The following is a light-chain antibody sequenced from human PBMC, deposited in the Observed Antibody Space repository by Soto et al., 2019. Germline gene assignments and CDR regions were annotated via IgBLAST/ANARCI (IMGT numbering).Light chain of an antibody. CDR1: QSISSY. V-gene: IGKV1-39*01. CDR2: AAS. J-gene: IGKJ3*01. Sequence: DIQMPQSPSSLSASVGDRFTITCRASQSISSYLNWYQQKPGKAPKSLIYAASSLQSGVPSRFSGSGSGTDFTLTISSLEPEDFAVYYCQQSATFGPGNKVDIK. CDR3: QQSAT.